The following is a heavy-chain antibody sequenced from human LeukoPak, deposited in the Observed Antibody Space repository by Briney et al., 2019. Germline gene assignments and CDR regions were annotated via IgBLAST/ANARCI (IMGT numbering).Heavy chain of an antibody. CDR3: ARDRGGYDILTGYYESVGYFDY. CDR1: GYTFTGYY. V-gene: IGHV1-2*02. Sequence: GASVKVSCKASGYTFTGYYMHWVRQAPGQGLEWMGWINPNSGGTNYAQKFQGRVTMTRDTSISTAYMELSRLRSDDTAVYYCARDRGGYDILTGYYESVGYFDYWGQGTLVTVSS. J-gene: IGHJ4*02. CDR2: INPNSGGT. D-gene: IGHD3-9*01.